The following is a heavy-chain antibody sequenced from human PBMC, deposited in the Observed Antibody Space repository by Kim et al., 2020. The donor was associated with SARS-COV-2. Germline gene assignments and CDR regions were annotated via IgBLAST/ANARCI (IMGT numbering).Heavy chain of an antibody. CDR3: ARGGWGSGSLGRFDL. V-gene: IGHV5-51*01. CDR2: IYPGDSDT. CDR1: GYSFTSYW. D-gene: IGHD3-10*01. J-gene: IGHJ2*01. Sequence: GESLKISCKGSGYSFTSYWIGWVRQMPGKCLEWMGIIYPGDSDTRYSPSFQGQVTISADKSISTAYLQWSSLKASDTAMYYCARGGWGSGSLGRFDLWGRGTLVTVSS.